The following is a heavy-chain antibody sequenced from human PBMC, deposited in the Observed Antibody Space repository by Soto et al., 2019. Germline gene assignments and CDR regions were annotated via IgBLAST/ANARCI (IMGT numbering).Heavy chain of an antibody. J-gene: IGHJ6*02. CDR3: ARDGLYCSGGSCPGAVYYYGMDV. V-gene: IGHV1-18*01. D-gene: IGHD2-15*01. CDR2: ISAYNGNT. CDR1: GYTFTIYG. Sequence: ASVKVSCKAAGYTFTIYGISWVRQAPGQGLEWMGWISAYNGNTNYAQKLQGRVTMTTDTSTSTAYMELRSLRSDDTAVYYCARDGLYCSGGSCPGAVYYYGMDVWGQGTTVTVSS.